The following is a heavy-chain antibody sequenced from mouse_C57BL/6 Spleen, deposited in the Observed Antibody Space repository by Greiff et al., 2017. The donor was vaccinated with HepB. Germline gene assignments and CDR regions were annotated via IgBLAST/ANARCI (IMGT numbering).Heavy chain of an antibody. D-gene: IGHD3-2*02. Sequence: QVHVKQSGAELARPGASVKLSCKASGYTFTSYGISWVKQRTGQGLEWIGEIYPRSGNTYYNEKFKGKATLTADKSSSTAYMELRSLTSEDSAVYFCARGGSSGYEFAYWGQGTLVTVSA. V-gene: IGHV1-81*01. J-gene: IGHJ3*01. CDR1: GYTFTSYG. CDR3: ARGGSSGYEFAY. CDR2: IYPRSGNT.